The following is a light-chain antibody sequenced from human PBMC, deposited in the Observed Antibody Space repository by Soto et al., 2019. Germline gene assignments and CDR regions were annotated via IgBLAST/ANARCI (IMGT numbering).Light chain of an antibody. CDR2: AAS. CDR1: QRINGY. Sequence: DLQMTQSPSSLSASVGDRVTITCRASQRINGYLNWYQQRPGKAPNLLIYAASSLQSGVPSRFSGSGSGTDFTLTISSLQTEDFATYYCQQSYSTPRTFGQGTKVEI. J-gene: IGKJ1*01. V-gene: IGKV1-39*01. CDR3: QQSYSTPRT.